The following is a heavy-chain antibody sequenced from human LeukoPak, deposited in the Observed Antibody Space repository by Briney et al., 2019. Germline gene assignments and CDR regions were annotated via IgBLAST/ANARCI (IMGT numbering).Heavy chain of an antibody. J-gene: IGHJ6*03. CDR2: INHSGST. V-gene: IGHV4-34*01. CDR3: ARGRIVVVPAASLGYYYYMDV. D-gene: IGHD2-2*01. CDR1: GGSFSGYY. Sequence: PSETLSLTCAVYGGSFSGYYWSWIRQPPGKGLEWIGEINHSGSTNYNPSLKSRVTISVDTSKNQLSLKLSSVTAADTAVYYCARGRIVVVPAASLGYYYYMDVWGKGTTVTVSS.